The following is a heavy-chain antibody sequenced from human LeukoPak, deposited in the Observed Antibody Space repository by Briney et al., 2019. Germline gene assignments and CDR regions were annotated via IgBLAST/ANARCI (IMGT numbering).Heavy chain of an antibody. J-gene: IGHJ4*02. CDR2: IKPDGSAQ. CDR3: AGGGTAVCPDH. Sequence: GGSLRLSCAASGFTFSSYGMHWVRQAPGKGLEWVANIKPDGSAQFYVDSVKGRFTISRDNANKSLYLQLNSLTAEDTALYYCAGGGTAVCPDHWGQGTLVTVSS. CDR1: GFTFSSYG. V-gene: IGHV3-7*01. D-gene: IGHD2-8*01.